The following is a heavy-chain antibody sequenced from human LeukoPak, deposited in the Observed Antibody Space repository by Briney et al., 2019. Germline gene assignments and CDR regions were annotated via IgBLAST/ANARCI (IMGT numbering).Heavy chain of an antibody. CDR2: IRYDGSNK. Sequence: QPGGALRLSCAASGFTFSSYGMHWVRQAPGKGLELVAFIRYDGSNKNYADSVKGRFTISRDNSKNTLYLQMNSLRAEDTAVYYCAKDGEDIVVVPAALDTTPYYYYYMDVWGKGTTVTVSS. V-gene: IGHV3-30*02. CDR1: GFTFSSYG. CDR3: AKDGEDIVVVPAALDTTPYYYYYMDV. J-gene: IGHJ6*03. D-gene: IGHD2-2*01.